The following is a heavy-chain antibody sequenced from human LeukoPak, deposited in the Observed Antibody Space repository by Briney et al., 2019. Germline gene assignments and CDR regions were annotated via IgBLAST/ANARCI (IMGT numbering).Heavy chain of an antibody. J-gene: IGHJ3*02. V-gene: IGHV3-23*01. Sequence: PGGSLRLSCAASGFTFSSYAMSWVRQAPGKGLEWVSAISGSGGSTYYADSVKGRFTIPRDNSKNTLYLQMNSLRAEDTAVYYCAKGKELGSAFDIWGQGTMVTVSS. D-gene: IGHD7-27*01. CDR1: GFTFSSYA. CDR2: ISGSGGST. CDR3: AKGKELGSAFDI.